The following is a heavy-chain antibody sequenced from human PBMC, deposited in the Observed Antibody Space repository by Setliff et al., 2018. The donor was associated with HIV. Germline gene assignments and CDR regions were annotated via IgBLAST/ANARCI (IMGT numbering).Heavy chain of an antibody. CDR1: GGSFSGYY. D-gene: IGHD6-6*01. Sequence: PSETLSLTCAVYGGSFSGYYWSWIRQPPGKGLEWIGEISHGGSTNYNPSLKSRVTISVDTSKNQFSLKLSSVNAADTAVYYCARVLEQVVSDNWGQGTLVTVSS. CDR2: ISHGGST. J-gene: IGHJ4*02. V-gene: IGHV4-34*01. CDR3: ARVLEQVVSDN.